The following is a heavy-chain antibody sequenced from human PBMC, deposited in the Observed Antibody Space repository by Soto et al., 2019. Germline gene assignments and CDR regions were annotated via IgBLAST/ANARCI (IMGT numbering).Heavy chain of an antibody. J-gene: IGHJ5*02. CDR2: IYYSGST. V-gene: IGHV4-59*01. CDR1: GGSISRYY. D-gene: IGHD3-10*01. CDR3: ARDPGSGSYYGWFDP. Sequence: SETLSLTCTVSGGSISRYYWSWIRQPPGKGLEWIGYIYYSGSTNYNPSLKSRVTISVDTSKNQFSLKLSSVTAADTAVYYCARDPGSGSYYGWFDPWGQGTLVTV.